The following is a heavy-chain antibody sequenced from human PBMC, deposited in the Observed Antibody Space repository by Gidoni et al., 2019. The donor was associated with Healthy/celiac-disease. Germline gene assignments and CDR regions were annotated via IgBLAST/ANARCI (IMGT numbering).Heavy chain of an antibody. CDR2: ISGSGGST. V-gene: IGHV3-23*01. Sequence: EVQRLESGGGLVQPGGSLRLACAAAGFTFSSYAMSWVRQAPGKGLAWVSAISGSGGSTSYAASVTGRFPISRDNSKNTLYLQMNSLRAEDTAVYYCAKVNFDSSGYYYFDYWGQGTLVTVSS. CDR3: AKVNFDSSGYYYFDY. D-gene: IGHD3-22*01. J-gene: IGHJ4*02. CDR1: GFTFSSYA.